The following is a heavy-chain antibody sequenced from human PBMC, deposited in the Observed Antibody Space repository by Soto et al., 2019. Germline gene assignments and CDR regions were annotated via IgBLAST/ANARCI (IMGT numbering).Heavy chain of an antibody. CDR2: IIPIFGTA. CDR3: ARDGEEATTANY. CDR1: GGTFSSYA. V-gene: IGHV1-69*12. Sequence: QVQLVQSGAEVKKPGSSVKVSCKASGGTFSSYAISWVRQAPGQGLEWMGGIIPIFGTANYAQKFQGRVTITADESTSTAYMGLSSLRSEDTAVDYCARDGEEATTANYWGQGTLVTVSS. J-gene: IGHJ4*02. D-gene: IGHD1-1*01.